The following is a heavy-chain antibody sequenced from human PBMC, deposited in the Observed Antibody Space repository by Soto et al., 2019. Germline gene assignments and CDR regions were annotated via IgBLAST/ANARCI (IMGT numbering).Heavy chain of an antibody. D-gene: IGHD3-9*01. V-gene: IGHV3-13*01. CDR3: ARGEHYAILTDYYKPDVFDI. Sequence: PGGSLRLSCAASGFTFSRYGMHWVRQDVRKGLEWVSSITTTGDTYYPASVKGRFTVSRENARNSLYLQMNSLRAGDSAVYYCARGEHYAILTDYYKPDVFDIWGPGTLVTVSS. CDR1: GFTFSRYG. CDR2: ITTTGDT. J-gene: IGHJ3*02.